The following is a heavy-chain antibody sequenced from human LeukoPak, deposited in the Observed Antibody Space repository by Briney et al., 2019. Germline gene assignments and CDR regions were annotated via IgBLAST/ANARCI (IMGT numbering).Heavy chain of an antibody. J-gene: IGHJ4*02. Sequence: PGGSLRLSCAASGFTFSTYTMNWVRQAPGKGLEWVAVISYDGSNKYYADSVKGRFTISRDNSKNTLYLQMNSLRAEDTAVYYCARDFPPYYDFWSGYYDYWGQGTLVTVSS. CDR3: ARDFPPYYDFWSGYYDY. CDR1: GFTFSTYT. V-gene: IGHV3-30*04. D-gene: IGHD3-3*01. CDR2: ISYDGSNK.